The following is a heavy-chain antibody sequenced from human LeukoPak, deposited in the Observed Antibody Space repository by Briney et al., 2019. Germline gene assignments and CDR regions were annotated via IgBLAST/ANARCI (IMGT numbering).Heavy chain of an antibody. CDR3: ARAPVTGTTHNYYYYMDV. J-gene: IGHJ6*03. Sequence: PSETLSLTCAVYGGSFSGYYWSWIRQPPGKGLEWIGYIYYSGSTNYNPSLKSRVTISVDTSKNQFSLKLSSVTAADTAVYYCARAPVTGTTHNYYYYMDVWGKGTTVTVSS. CDR1: GGSFSGYY. CDR2: IYYSGST. D-gene: IGHD1-20*01. V-gene: IGHV4-59*01.